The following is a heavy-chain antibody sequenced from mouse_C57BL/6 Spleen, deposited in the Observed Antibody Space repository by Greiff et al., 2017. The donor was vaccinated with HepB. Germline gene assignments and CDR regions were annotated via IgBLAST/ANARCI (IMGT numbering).Heavy chain of an antibody. J-gene: IGHJ3*01. CDR3: AIAGYSNYRFAY. D-gene: IGHD2-5*01. Sequence: EVQLQQSGPELVKPGASVKISCKASGYTFTDYYMNWVKQSHGKSLEWIGDINPNNGGTSYNQKFKGKATLTVDKSSSTAYMELRSLTSEDSAVYYCAIAGYSNYRFAYWGQGTLVTVSA. CDR2: INPNNGGT. CDR1: GYTFTDYY. V-gene: IGHV1-26*01.